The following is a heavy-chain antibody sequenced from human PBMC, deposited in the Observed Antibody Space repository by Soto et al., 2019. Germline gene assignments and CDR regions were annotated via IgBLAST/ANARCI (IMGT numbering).Heavy chain of an antibody. CDR2: IIPIFGTA. CDR1: GGTFSTYA. Sequence: SVKVSCKASGGTFSTYAISWVRQAPGQGLEWMGGIIPIFGTANYAQKFQGRVTITADASTGTAYMELSSLRSEDTAVYFCARDAPLGAIAAFDTWGQGTMVTVSS. D-gene: IGHD1-26*01. V-gene: IGHV1-69*13. CDR3: ARDAPLGAIAAFDT. J-gene: IGHJ3*02.